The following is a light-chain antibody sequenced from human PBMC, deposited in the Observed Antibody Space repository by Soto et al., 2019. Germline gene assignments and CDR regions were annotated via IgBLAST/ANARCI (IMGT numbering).Light chain of an antibody. CDR1: SSDVGGFDH. V-gene: IGLV2-14*03. CDR2: DVY. Sequence: QSALTQPASVSGSPGQSITISCTGASSDVGGFDHDSWYQQHPGKVPRLRIYDVYSRPSGVSDRFSGSKSGNTASLTNSGLQAEDEADYYCNSFTTTNTYVFGTGTKVTVL. J-gene: IGLJ1*01. CDR3: NSFTTTNTYV.